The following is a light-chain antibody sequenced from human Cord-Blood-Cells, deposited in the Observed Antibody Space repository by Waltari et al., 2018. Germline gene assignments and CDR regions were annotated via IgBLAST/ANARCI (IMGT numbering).Light chain of an antibody. Sequence: DIQMTQSPSSLSASVGDIVTITCRASQSISSYLNWYQQKPGKAPKLLMYAASSLQSGVPSRFSGSGSGTDFTLTISSLQPEDFATYDCQQSYRTPRTGGQGTKVEIK. CDR3: QQSYRTPRT. CDR2: AAS. CDR1: QSISSY. V-gene: IGKV1-39*01. J-gene: IGKJ1*01.